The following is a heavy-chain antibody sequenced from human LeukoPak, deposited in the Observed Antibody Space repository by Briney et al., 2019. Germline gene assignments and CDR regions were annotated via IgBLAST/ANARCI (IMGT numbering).Heavy chain of an antibody. V-gene: IGHV3-53*01. Sequence: PGGSLRLSCAASGFTVSTNYMSWVRQAPGKGLEWVSVNYSDGRTYYADSVKGRFTISRDNSKNTLYLQMNSLRAEDTAVYYCARDSGRFDVFDIWGQGTMVTVSS. D-gene: IGHD3-10*01. J-gene: IGHJ3*02. CDR3: ARDSGRFDVFDI. CDR2: NYSDGRT. CDR1: GFTVSTNY.